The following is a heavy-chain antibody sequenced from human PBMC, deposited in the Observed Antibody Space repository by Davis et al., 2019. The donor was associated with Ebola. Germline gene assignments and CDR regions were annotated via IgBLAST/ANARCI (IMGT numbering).Heavy chain of an antibody. V-gene: IGHV3-30*02. CDR1: GFSFTNYD. CDR2: IRYDGSNN. Sequence: PGGSLRLSCAASGFSFTNYDMHWVRQAPGRRLEWVAFIRYDGSNNYYAESVKVRFTISRDSSKNTVYLQMNSLRPDDTALYYCARENGSYFAFDVWGQGTMVTVSS. J-gene: IGHJ3*01. D-gene: IGHD1-26*01. CDR3: ARENGSYFAFDV.